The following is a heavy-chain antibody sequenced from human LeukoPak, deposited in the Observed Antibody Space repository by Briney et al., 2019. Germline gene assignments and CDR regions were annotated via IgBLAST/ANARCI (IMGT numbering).Heavy chain of an antibody. CDR1: GYSISSGYY. V-gene: IGHV4-38-2*01. CDR2: AYHSGNR. Sequence: SETLSLTCAVSGYSISSGYYWSWIRQPPGRELEWIATAYHSGNRYYNPSLRSRVTISVDTSENQFSLSVNTVTAADTALYFCARGGELRYFDYRGQGTLVTVSS. D-gene: IGHD3-9*01. CDR3: ARGGELRYFDY. J-gene: IGHJ4*02.